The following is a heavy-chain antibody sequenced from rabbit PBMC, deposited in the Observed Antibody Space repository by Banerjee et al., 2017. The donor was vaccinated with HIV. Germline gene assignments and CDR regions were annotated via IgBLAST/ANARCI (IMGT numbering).Heavy chain of an antibody. CDR3: ARDATDSDYFAPDNFDR. CDR2: IDAGSSGST. CDR1: GFSFSSSYW. V-gene: IGHV1S45*01. Sequence: QEQLEESGGGLVKPGASLTLTCTASGFSFSSSYWICWVRQAPGKGLEWIACIDAGSSGSTYYASWAKGRFTISKTSSTTVTPQMTSLTAADTATYFCARDATDSDYFAPDNFDRWGPGTLVTVS. D-gene: IGHD1-1*01. J-gene: IGHJ2*01.